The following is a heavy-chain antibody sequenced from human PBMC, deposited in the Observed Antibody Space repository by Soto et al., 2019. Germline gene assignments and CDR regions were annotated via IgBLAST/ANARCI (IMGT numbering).Heavy chain of an antibody. J-gene: IGHJ4*02. D-gene: IGHD2-2*01. CDR3: AKGGYRYCSSTSCHNNFDY. V-gene: IGHV3-23*01. CDR1: GFTFRSYA. CDR2: ISGSGGST. Sequence: PGGSLRLSCAASGFTFRSYAMRWVRQAPGKGLEWVSAISGSGGSTYYADSVKGRFTISRDNSKNTLYLQMNGLRAEDTAVYYCAKGGYRYCSSTSCHNNFDYWGQGT.